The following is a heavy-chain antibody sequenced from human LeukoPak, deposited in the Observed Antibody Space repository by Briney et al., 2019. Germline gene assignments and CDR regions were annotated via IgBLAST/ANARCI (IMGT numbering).Heavy chain of an antibody. J-gene: IGHJ2*01. V-gene: IGHV4-31*03. Sequence: PSQTLSLTCTVSGGSISRGGDYWTWIRQHPGKGLEWIGNTYYGGDTYYNPSLKSRVTISVGTSKNQFSLKLSSVTAADTAVYYCARDTGSGYYHSWYFDLWGRGTLVNVSS. CDR1: GGSISRGGDY. CDR3: ARDTGSGYYHSWYFDL. CDR2: TYYGGDT. D-gene: IGHD3-22*01.